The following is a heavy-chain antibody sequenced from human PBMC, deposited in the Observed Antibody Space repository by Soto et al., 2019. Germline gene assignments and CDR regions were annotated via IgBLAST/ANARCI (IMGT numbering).Heavy chain of an antibody. CDR2: IYYSGST. D-gene: IGHD6-13*01. CDR1: GGSISSGGYY. J-gene: IGHJ4*02. Sequence: SETLSLTCTVSGGSISSGGYYWSWIRQHPGKGLEWIGYIYYSGSTYYNPSLKSRVTISVDTSKNQFSLKLSSVTAADTAVYNCXRSFGVAAAGPFDYWGQGTLVTVSS. CDR3: XRSFGVAAAGPFDY. V-gene: IGHV4-31*03.